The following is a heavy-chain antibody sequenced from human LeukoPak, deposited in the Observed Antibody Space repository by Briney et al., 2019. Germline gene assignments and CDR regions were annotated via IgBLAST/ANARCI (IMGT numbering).Heavy chain of an antibody. CDR3: AAWRGSNWFDY. J-gene: IGHJ4*02. Sequence: GGSLRLSCAASGFTFSNAWMSWVRQAPGKGLEWVGRIKSKTDGGTTDYAAPVKGRFTISRDDSKNTLYLQMNSLRGEDTAVYYCAAWRGSNWFDYWGQGTQVTVSS. CDR1: GFTFSNAW. CDR2: IKSKTDGGTT. D-gene: IGHD6-13*01. V-gene: IGHV3-15*01.